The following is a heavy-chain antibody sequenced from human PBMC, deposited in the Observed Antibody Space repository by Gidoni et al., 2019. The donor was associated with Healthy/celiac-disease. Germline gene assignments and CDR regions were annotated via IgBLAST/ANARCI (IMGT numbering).Heavy chain of an antibody. V-gene: IGHV4-38-2*01. CDR1: GYSISIGYY. J-gene: IGHJ4*02. CDR2: IYHSGST. Sequence: QLQLQESGPGLVKPSETLSLTCAVSGYSISIGYYWGWLRQPPGKGLEWIGSIYHSGSTYYNPSHKSRVTITVGTPKNQFSLKLSSVTAADTAVYYCASSWGADYWGQGTLVTVSS. CDR3: ASSWGADY. D-gene: IGHD3-16*01.